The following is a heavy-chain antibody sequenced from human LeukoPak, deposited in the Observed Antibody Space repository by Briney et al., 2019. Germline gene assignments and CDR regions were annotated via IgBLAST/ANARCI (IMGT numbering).Heavy chain of an antibody. CDR1: GGSTSSYY. J-gene: IGHJ5*02. CDR3: AKSWRPRRWPDSFDP. V-gene: IGHV4-59*01. CDR2: IYNSGST. Sequence: SETLSLTCTVSGGSTSSYYWSWIRQPPGKGLEWIGYIYNSGSTNHNPSLRSRVTISVDTSKNQFSLKLSSVTAADTAVYYCAKSWRPRRWPDSFDPWGQGTLVTVSS. D-gene: IGHD5-24*01.